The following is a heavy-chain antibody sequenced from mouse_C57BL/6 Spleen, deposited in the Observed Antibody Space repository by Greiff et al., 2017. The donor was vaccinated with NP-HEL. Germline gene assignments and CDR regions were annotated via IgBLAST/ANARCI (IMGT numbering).Heavy chain of an antibody. V-gene: IGHV2-9-1*01. CDR2: IWTGGGT. CDR3: ARDDYGSSYWYFDV. CDR1: GFSLTSYA. J-gene: IGHJ1*03. D-gene: IGHD1-1*01. Sequence: QVQLKESGPGLVAPSQSLSITCTVSGFSLTSYAISWVRQPPGKGLEWLGVIWTGGGTNYNSALKSRLSISKYNSKSHVFLKMNSLQTDDTARYYCARDDYGSSYWYFDVWGTGTTVTVSS.